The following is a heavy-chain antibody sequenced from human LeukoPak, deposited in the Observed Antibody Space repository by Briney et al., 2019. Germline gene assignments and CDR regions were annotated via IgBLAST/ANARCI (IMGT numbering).Heavy chain of an antibody. CDR3: TTGTGTAEY. CDR2: IKSKTDGGTT. J-gene: IGHJ4*02. Sequence: GGSLRLACAASGFTFSNAWMSWVRQAPGRGLEWVGRIKSKTDGGTTDYAGPVKGRFTSSRCYSKNTLYLQMNSLKTEDTAVYYCTTGTGTAEYWGQGPLVPVSS. D-gene: IGHD1-1*01. CDR1: GFTFSNAW. V-gene: IGHV3-15*01.